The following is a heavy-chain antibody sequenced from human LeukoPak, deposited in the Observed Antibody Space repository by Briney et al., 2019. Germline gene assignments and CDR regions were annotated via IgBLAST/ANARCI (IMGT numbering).Heavy chain of an antibody. CDR1: GGSISSGGYY. Sequence: SETLSLTCTVSGGSISSGGYYWSWIRQPPGKGLEWIGEINHSGSTNYNPSLKSRVTISVDTSKNQFSLKLSSVTAADTAVYYCARGRSGPNFQHWGQGTLVTVSS. J-gene: IGHJ1*01. V-gene: IGHV4-39*07. CDR2: INHSGST. CDR3: ARGRSGPNFQH. D-gene: IGHD2-15*01.